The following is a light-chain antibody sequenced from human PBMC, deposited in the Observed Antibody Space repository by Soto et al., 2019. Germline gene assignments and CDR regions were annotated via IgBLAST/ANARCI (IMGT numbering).Light chain of an antibody. Sequence: QSVLTQPPSASGSPGQSVTISCTGTSSDVGGYNYVSWYQQYPGKAPKLMIYEVTKRPSGVPDRFSGSKSGNTASLTVSGLQAEDEADYYCSSYVGSSNVFGTGTKLTVL. CDR2: EVT. CDR1: SSDVGGYNY. J-gene: IGLJ1*01. CDR3: SSYVGSSNV. V-gene: IGLV2-8*01.